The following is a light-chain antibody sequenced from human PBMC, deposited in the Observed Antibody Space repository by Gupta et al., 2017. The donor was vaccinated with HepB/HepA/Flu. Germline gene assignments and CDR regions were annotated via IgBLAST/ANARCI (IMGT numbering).Light chain of an antibody. CDR2: NND. CDR3: AAWDESLNGVV. CDR1: RSNVGSKN. V-gene: IGLV1-44*01. J-gene: IGLJ2*01. Sequence: QSVLTQSPSVSGTPGQSVTMSCSGSRSNVGSKNVNWYQQLPGTAPKLLIYNNDERPSGVPDRFSGSKSDNSASLAISGLQSEDEADYYCAAWDESLNGVVFGGGTKLTVL.